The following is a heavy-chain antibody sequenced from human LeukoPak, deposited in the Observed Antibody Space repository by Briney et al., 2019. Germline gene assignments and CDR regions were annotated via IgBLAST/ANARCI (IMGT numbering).Heavy chain of an antibody. CDR3: AREGDPGGMDV. CDR1: GFTFSSYD. Sequence: PGGSLRLSGAASGFTFSSYDMHWVRQATGKGLEWVSAIGTAGDTYYPGSVKGRFTISRENAKNSLYLQMNSLRAGDTAVYYSAREGDPGGMDVWGQGTTVTVSS. CDR2: IGTAGDT. J-gene: IGHJ6*02. V-gene: IGHV3-13*01. D-gene: IGHD3-10*01.